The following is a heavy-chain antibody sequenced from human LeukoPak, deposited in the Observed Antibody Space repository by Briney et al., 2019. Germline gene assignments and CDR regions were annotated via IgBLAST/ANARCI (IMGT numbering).Heavy chain of an antibody. V-gene: IGHV4-34*01. CDR2: INHSGST. D-gene: IGHD3-10*01. J-gene: IGHJ3*02. CDR3: ARVLRGVTFDAFDI. Sequence: SETLSLTCAVYGGSFSGYYWSWIRQPPGKGLEGIGEINHSGSTNYNPSLKSRVTISVDTSKNQFSLKLSSVTAADTAVYYCARVLRGVTFDAFDIWGQGTMVTVSS. CDR1: GGSFSGYY.